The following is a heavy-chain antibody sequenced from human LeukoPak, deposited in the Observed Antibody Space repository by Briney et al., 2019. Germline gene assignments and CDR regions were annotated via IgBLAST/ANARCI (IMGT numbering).Heavy chain of an antibody. J-gene: IGHJ4*02. CDR1: GFTFSSYG. CDR3: ARAYSPYYFDY. V-gene: IGHV3-33*01. CDR2: IWYDGSNT. D-gene: IGHD2-15*01. Sequence: GGSLRLSCAASGFTFSSYGMHWVRQAPGKGLEWVAVIWYDGSNTYYADSVKGRFTISRDNSMNTLYLQMNSLRAEDTAVYYCARAYSPYYFDYWGQGTLVTVS.